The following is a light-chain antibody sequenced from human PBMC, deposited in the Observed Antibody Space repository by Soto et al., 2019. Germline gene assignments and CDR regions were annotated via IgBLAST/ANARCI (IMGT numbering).Light chain of an antibody. Sequence: QSALTQPPSVSGSPGQSVTISCTGTSGDVDPYNYVSWYQQHPGRAPKLVIYDVNMRPSGVPDRFSGSKSGDTSSLTISGLQADDEADYYCCLYVGTPLVGGGTKLTVL. CDR1: SGDVDPYNY. V-gene: IGLV2-11*01. J-gene: IGLJ2*01. CDR2: DVN. CDR3: CLYVGTPL.